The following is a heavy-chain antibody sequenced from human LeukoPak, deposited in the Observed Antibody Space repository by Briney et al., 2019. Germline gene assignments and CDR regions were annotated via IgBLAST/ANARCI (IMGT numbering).Heavy chain of an antibody. CDR3: AREGRLPTSKPDY. V-gene: IGHV1-18*01. CDR2: ISAYNWNT. Sequence: ASVKVSCKASGYTFTSYGISWVRQAPGQGGECVGCISAYNWNTNYAQKLQGRVTMTTDTYTSTAYMELRSLRSDDTAVYYCAREGRLPTSKPDYWGQGTLVTVSS. J-gene: IGHJ4*02. CDR1: GYTFTSYG. D-gene: IGHD3-10*01.